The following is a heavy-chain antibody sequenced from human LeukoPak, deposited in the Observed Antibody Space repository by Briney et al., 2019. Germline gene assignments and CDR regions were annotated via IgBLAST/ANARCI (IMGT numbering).Heavy chain of an antibody. J-gene: IGHJ4*02. Sequence: PGGSLRLSCAASGFTVSSNYMSWVRQAPGKGLEWVSTIYMYDTTYYADSVKGRFTISRDNSKNTLYLQMNSLRTEDTAVYYCARLSPPIAVAGTANFWGQGTLVTVSS. V-gene: IGHV3-66*04. CDR3: ARLSPPIAVAGTANF. CDR2: IYMYDTT. CDR1: GFTVSSNY. D-gene: IGHD6-19*01.